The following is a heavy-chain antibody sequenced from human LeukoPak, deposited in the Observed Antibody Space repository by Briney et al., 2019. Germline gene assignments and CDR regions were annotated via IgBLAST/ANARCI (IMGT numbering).Heavy chain of an antibody. CDR2: IYYSGST. V-gene: IGHV4-39*07. CDR1: GGSISSSSYY. Sequence: SETLSLTCTVSGGSISSSSYYWGWIRQPPGKGLEWIGSIYYSGSTYYNPSLKSRVIISVDRSKNHFSLKLRSVTAADTAVYYCASGRQRGSQRPYYFDYWGQGTLVTVSS. CDR3: ASGRQRGSQRPYYFDY. J-gene: IGHJ4*02. D-gene: IGHD3-16*01.